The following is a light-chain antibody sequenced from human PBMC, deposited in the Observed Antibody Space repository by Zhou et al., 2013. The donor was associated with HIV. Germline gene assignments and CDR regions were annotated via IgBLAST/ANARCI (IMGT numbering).Light chain of an antibody. CDR2: KAS. V-gene: IGKV1-5*03. CDR1: QSISSW. J-gene: IGKJ2*01. CDR3: LQHNTYPYT. Sequence: DIQMTQSPSTLSASVGDRVTITCRASQSISSWLAWYQQKPGKAPKLLIYKASSLESGVPSRFSGSGSGTEFTLTISSLQPEDFATYYCLQHNTYPYTFGQGTRLDIK.